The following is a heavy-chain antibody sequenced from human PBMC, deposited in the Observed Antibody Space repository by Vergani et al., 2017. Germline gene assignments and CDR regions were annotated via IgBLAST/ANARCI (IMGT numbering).Heavy chain of an antibody. V-gene: IGHV4-39*07. CDR3: ARSASTDYYDSSGYYHGSFDY. CDR1: GGSISSSSYY. J-gene: IGHJ4*02. CDR2: IYYSGST. D-gene: IGHD3-22*01. Sequence: QLQLQESGPGLVKPSETLSLTCTVSGGSISSSSYYWGWIRQPPGKGLEWIGSIYYSGSTYYNPSLKSRVTISVDTSKNQFSLKLSSVTAADTAVYYCARSASTDYYDSSGYYHGSFDYWGQGTLVTVSS.